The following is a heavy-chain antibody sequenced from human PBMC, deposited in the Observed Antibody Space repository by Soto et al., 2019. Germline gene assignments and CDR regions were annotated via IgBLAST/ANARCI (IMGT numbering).Heavy chain of an antibody. CDR2: IIPIFGTA. D-gene: IGHD1-26*01. Sequence: ASVKVSCKASGGTFSSYAISWVRQAPGQGLEWMGGIIPIFGTANYAQKFQGRVTMTEDTSTDTAYMELSSLRSEDTAVYYCARVGATLSMGHYYYYGMDVWGQGTTVTVSS. J-gene: IGHJ6*02. CDR1: GGTFSSYA. V-gene: IGHV1-69*06. CDR3: ARVGATLSMGHYYYYGMDV.